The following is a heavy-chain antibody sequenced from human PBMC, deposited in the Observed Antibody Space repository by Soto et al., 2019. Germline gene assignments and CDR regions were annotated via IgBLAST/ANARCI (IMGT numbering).Heavy chain of an antibody. V-gene: IGHV4-31*03. D-gene: IGHD5-18*01. J-gene: IGHJ4*02. CDR2: IYESGYT. Sequence: SETLSLTCTVSGASVSTGAYYWGWVRQRPGKGLEWVGYIYESGYTYYNTSLKSRLTISLDRSNNQFSLGLTSVTAADTAVYYCARTLDSYGPPFDYWGQGTLVTVSS. CDR1: GASVSTGAYY. CDR3: ARTLDSYGPPFDY.